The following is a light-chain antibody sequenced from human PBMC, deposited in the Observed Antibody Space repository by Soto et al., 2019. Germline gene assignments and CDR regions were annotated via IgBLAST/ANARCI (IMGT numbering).Light chain of an antibody. CDR3: QLYGNSPRT. V-gene: IGKV3-20*01. Sequence: EIVLTQSPGTLSLSPGERATLSCRASQSVSSSYLAWHQQKPGQAPRLLIYEASTRATGIPDRFSGSGSGTDFTLTISGLEPEDFAVYYCQLYGNSPRTFGQGTKLEIK. CDR1: QSVSSSY. J-gene: IGKJ2*01. CDR2: EAS.